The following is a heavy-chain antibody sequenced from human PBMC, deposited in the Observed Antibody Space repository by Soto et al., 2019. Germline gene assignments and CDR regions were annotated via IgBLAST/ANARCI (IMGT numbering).Heavy chain of an antibody. Sequence: QVQLQESGPGLVKPSQTLSLTCTVSGGSISSGGYYWSWIRQHPGKGLEWIGYIYYRGGNYYNPSLKSRVTISVDTSKNQFSLKLSSVTAADTAVYYCVRDGPGSSSNGYYYYGMDVWGQGTTVTVSS. J-gene: IGHJ6*02. CDR3: VRDGPGSSSNGYYYYGMDV. D-gene: IGHD6-6*01. CDR2: IYYRGGN. CDR1: GGSISSGGYY. V-gene: IGHV4-31*03.